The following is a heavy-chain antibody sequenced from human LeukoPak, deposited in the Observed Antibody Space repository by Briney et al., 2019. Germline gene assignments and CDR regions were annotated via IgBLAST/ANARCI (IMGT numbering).Heavy chain of an antibody. J-gene: IGHJ4*02. CDR2: IYYSGST. V-gene: IGHV4-39*07. CDR1: GGSISSSSYY. D-gene: IGHD5-12*01. Sequence: SETLSLTCTVSGGSISSSSYYWGWIRQPPGKGREGIGSIYYSGSTYYNPSLKSRVTISVDTSKNQFSLKLSSVTAADTAVYYCARDGRSGYAFVTFDYWGQGTLVTVSS. CDR3: ARDGRSGYAFVTFDY.